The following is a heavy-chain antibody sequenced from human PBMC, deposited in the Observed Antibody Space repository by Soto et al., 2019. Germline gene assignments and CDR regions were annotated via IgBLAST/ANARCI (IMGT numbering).Heavy chain of an antibody. CDR3: AGDQPTLVRGVVTMRWVDP. D-gene: IGHD3-10*01. J-gene: IGHJ5*02. Sequence: HPGGSLRLSCTFSVLTFITHSFHWVRQAPGKGLVWVAVVSHDGTNKHYADSVQGRFTISRDNSKSTLFLQMGNLRPEDTAVYYCAGDQPTLVRGVVTMRWVDPWGQGTLVTVSS. CDR1: VLTFITHS. V-gene: IGHV3-30-3*01. CDR2: VSHDGTNK.